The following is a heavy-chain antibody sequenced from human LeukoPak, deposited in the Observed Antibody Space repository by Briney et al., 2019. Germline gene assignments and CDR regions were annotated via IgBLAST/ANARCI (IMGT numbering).Heavy chain of an antibody. J-gene: IGHJ4*02. CDR1: GFTFSSYA. Sequence: GGSLRLSCAASGFTFSSYAMHWVRQAPGKGLEWVAVISYDGSNKYYADSVKGRFTISRDNSKNTLYLQMNSLRAEDTAVYYCAREAGDGFGELLYLDYWGQGTLATVSS. CDR2: ISYDGSNK. CDR3: AREAGDGFGELLYLDY. V-gene: IGHV3-30*04. D-gene: IGHD3-10*01.